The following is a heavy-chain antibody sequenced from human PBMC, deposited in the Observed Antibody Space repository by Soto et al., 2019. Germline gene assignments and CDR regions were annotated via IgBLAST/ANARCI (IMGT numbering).Heavy chain of an antibody. D-gene: IGHD6-19*01. CDR2: IKRDGSET. V-gene: IGHV3-7*03. CDR1: GFSFGGFW. J-gene: IGHJ4*02. CDR3: ARGASQWLVGDY. Sequence: EVQLVQSGGGLVQPGGSLRLSCATSGFSFGGFWMDWVRQAPGKGLQWVAKIKRDGSETYYEDSVRGRFTISRDNAKKSLYLQMNSLRAEDTAMYFCARGASQWLVGDYWGQGALVSVAT.